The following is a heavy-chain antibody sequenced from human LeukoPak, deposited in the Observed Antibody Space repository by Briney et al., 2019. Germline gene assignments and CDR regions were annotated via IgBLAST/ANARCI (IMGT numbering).Heavy chain of an antibody. CDR1: GDFITAYY. CDR2: VYYRGST. CDR3: ASSFYGDFAVMDV. Sequence: SETLSLTCTVSGDFITAYYWSWIRQPPGKGLEWIGYVYYRGSTNYNPSLKSRVTISVDTSKNQFSLKVSSVTAADTAVYYCASSFYGDFAVMDVWGKGTTVTVSS. J-gene: IGHJ6*03. D-gene: IGHD4-17*01. V-gene: IGHV4-59*01.